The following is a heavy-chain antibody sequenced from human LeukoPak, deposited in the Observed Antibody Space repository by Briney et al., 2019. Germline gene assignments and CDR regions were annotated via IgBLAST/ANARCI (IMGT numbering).Heavy chain of an antibody. CDR1: GFNVSSNY. J-gene: IGHJ3*02. CDR2: IFSGVKT. V-gene: IGHV3-53*01. Sequence: GGSLRLSCAASGFNVSSNYMSWVRQAPGKGLEWVSVIFSGVKTFYPDSVNGRFTISRDISKNTLYLQMHSLRAEDTALYYCARDGGSRGYTYGQGAFDIWGQGTMVTVSS. CDR3: ARDGGSRGYTYGQGAFDI. D-gene: IGHD5-18*01.